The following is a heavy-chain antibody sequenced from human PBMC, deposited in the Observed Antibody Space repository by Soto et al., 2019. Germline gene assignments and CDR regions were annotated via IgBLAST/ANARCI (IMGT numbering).Heavy chain of an antibody. D-gene: IGHD6-19*01. Sequence: EVQLVESGGGLVKPGGSLRLPCAASGFTFSNAWMNWVRQAPGKGLEWVGRIKSKTDGGTTDYAAPVKGRFTISRDDSKNTLYLQMNSLKTEDTAVYYCTTGSSSGWYTRYYYGMDVWGQGTTVTVSS. CDR1: GFTFSNAW. J-gene: IGHJ6*02. CDR2: IKSKTDGGTT. CDR3: TTGSSSGWYTRYYYGMDV. V-gene: IGHV3-15*07.